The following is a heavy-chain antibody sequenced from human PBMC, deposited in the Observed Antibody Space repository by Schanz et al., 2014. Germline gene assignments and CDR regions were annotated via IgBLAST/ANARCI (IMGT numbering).Heavy chain of an antibody. CDR2: MSYDGSNK. CDR1: GFTFSSYA. V-gene: IGHV3-30-3*01. Sequence: QGQLVESGGGVVQPGRSLRLSCAASGFTFSSYAMHWVRQAPGKGLEWVAVMSYDGSNKYYADSVKGRFIISRDNSKNTLYVQMNSLRAEDTAVYYCAKAKSGAHGAFDIWGQGTMVTVSS. D-gene: IGHD3-10*01. CDR3: AKAKSGAHGAFDI. J-gene: IGHJ3*02.